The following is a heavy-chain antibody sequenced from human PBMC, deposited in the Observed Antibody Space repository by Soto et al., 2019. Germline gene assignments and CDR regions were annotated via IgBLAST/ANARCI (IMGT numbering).Heavy chain of an antibody. CDR1: GFTFSDYY. CDR2: SSRGGNTI. D-gene: IGHD6-19*01. V-gene: IGHV3-11*01. J-gene: IGHJ6*02. CDR3: ARTTVTGNGMDG. Sequence: QVQLVESGGGLVKPGGSLRLSCTASGFTFSDYYMTWIRQAPGKGLEWVSYSSRGGNTIYYADSVKGRFTISRDNAKNALYRQINSLSADDTAVYYCARTTVTGNGMDGWGQGTKVTVSS.